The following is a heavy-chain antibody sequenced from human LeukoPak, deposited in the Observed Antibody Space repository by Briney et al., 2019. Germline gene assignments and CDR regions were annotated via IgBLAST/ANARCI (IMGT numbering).Heavy chain of an antibody. CDR2: IKQDGSEK. CDR1: GFTFSSYW. Sequence: AGGSLRLSCAASGFTFSSYWMSWVRQAPVKGLEWVANIKQDGSEKYYVDSVKGRFTISRDNAKNSLYLQMNSLRAEDTAVYYCARDPGSSGYYPYFDYWGQGTLVTVSS. D-gene: IGHD3-22*01. J-gene: IGHJ4*02. V-gene: IGHV3-7*01. CDR3: ARDPGSSGYYPYFDY.